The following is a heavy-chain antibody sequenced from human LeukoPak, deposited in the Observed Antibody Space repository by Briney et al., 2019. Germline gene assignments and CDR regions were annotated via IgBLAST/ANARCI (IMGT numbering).Heavy chain of an antibody. J-gene: IGHJ4*02. CDR1: GFTFSSYA. V-gene: IGHV3-30-3*01. CDR3: ARELYDFWSDPSLDY. CDR2: ISYDGSNK. Sequence: GRSLRLACAASGFTFSSYAMHWVRQAPGKGLEWVAVISYDGSNKYYADSVKGRFTISRDNSKNTMYLQMNSLRAEDTAVYYCARELYDFWSDPSLDYWGQGTLVTVSS. D-gene: IGHD3-3*01.